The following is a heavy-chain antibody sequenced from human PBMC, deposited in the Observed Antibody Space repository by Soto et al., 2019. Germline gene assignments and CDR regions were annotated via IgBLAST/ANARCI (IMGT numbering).Heavy chain of an antibody. CDR2: INHSGST. Sequence: QVQLQQWGAGLLKPSETLSLTCAVYGGSFSGYYWSWIRQPPGKGLEWIGEINHSGSTNYNPSLKRRVTISVDTSKNQFSLKLSSVTAADTAVYYCGRTGGSYHSFDYWGQGTLVTVSS. D-gene: IGHD1-26*01. CDR3: GRTGGSYHSFDY. CDR1: GGSFSGYY. J-gene: IGHJ4*02. V-gene: IGHV4-34*01.